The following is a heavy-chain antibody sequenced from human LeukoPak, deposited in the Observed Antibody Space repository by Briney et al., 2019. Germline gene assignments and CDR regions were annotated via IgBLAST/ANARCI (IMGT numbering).Heavy chain of an antibody. CDR2: IKQDGSEK. CDR1: GFTFSSYW. V-gene: IGHV3-7*03. CDR3: AKDSNYEYYFDY. D-gene: IGHD4-4*01. Sequence: GGSLRLSCAASGFTFSSYWMSWVRQAPGKGLEWAANIKQDGSEKYYVDSVKGRFTISRDNSKNTLYLQMNSLRAEDTAVYYCAKDSNYEYYFDYWGQGTLVTVSS. J-gene: IGHJ4*02.